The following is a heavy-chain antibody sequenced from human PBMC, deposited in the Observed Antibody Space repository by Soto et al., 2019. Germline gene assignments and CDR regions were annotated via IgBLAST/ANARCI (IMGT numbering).Heavy chain of an antibody. CDR1: GYSFTTDW. Sequence: GESLKISCKASGYSFTTDWIGWVRQMPGKGLEWMGIIYPGDSDTRYSPSFQGQVTISADKSISTAYLQWSSLKASDTAMYYCARRHCSGGSCYSYYYYYGMDVWGQGTTVTVSS. J-gene: IGHJ6*02. CDR2: IYPGDSDT. V-gene: IGHV5-51*01. CDR3: ARRHCSGGSCYSYYYYYGMDV. D-gene: IGHD2-15*01.